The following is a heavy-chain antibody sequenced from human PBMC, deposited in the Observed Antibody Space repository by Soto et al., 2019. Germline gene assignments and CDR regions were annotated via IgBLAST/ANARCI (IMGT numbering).Heavy chain of an antibody. CDR2: IYYSGST. J-gene: IGHJ5*02. V-gene: IGHV4-59*08. CDR3: ARLGCSGGSCPFDP. Sequence: SETLSLTCTVSGGSISSYYWSWIRQPPGKGLEYIGYIYYSGSTNYNPSLKSRVTISVDTSKNQFSLNLNSVTAADTAVYYCARLGCSGGSCPFDPWGQGTLVTSPQ. CDR1: GGSISSYY. D-gene: IGHD2-15*01.